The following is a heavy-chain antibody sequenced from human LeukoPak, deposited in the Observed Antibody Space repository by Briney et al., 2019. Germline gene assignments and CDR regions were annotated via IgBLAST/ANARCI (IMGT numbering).Heavy chain of an antibody. V-gene: IGHV1-69*06. CDR3: ARVRTYGSGSYYSYYYYYMDV. Sequence: GASVKVSCKASGYTFTSYGISWVRQAPGQGLEWMGGIIPIFGTANYAQKFQGRVTITADKSTSTAYMELSSLRSEDTAVYYCARVRTYGSGSYYSYYYYYMDVWGKGTTVTVSS. CDR2: IIPIFGTA. CDR1: GYTFTSYG. J-gene: IGHJ6*03. D-gene: IGHD3-10*01.